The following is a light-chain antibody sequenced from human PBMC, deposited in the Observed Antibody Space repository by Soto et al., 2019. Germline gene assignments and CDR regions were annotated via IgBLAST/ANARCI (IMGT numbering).Light chain of an antibody. CDR2: AAS. CDR3: QKYNSAPRT. CDR1: QGISNY. Sequence: DIQMTQSPSSLSASVGDRVTITCQASQGISNYLAWYQQKPGKVPKLLIYAASTLQSGVPSRFSGSGSGTDFTLTIRSLQPEDVATYYCQKYNSAPRTFGQGTKVEIK. J-gene: IGKJ1*01. V-gene: IGKV1-27*01.